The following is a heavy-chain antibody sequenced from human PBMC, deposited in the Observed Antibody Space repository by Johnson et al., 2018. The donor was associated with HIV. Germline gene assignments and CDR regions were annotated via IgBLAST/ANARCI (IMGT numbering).Heavy chain of an antibody. Sequence: QVQLVESGGGVVQPGRSLRLSCAASGFTFSSYAMHWVRQAPGKGLEWVAVIWYDGSNKYYAESVKGRFTISRDNAKNSLYLQMNSLRAEDTAVYYCARDQRRSSWYTEGEKVGNAFDIWGQGTMVTVSS. J-gene: IGHJ3*02. V-gene: IGHV3-33*08. CDR3: ARDQRRSSWYTEGEKVGNAFDI. CDR1: GFTFSSYA. D-gene: IGHD6-13*01. CDR2: IWYDGSNK.